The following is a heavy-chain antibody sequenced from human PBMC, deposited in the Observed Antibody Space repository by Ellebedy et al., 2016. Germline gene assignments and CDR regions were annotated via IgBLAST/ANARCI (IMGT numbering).Heavy chain of an antibody. CDR1: GGSLSGFY. D-gene: IGHD3-10*01. CDR3: ARGRGSGSF. Sequence: SETLSLXCAVYGGSLSGFYWTWIRQPPGKGLEWIGEIHHSGSTNYNPSLKTRVSISVDTSKNQFSLRLISVTAADTAVYYCARGRGSGSFWGQGTLVTVSS. V-gene: IGHV4-34*01. CDR2: IHHSGST. J-gene: IGHJ4*02.